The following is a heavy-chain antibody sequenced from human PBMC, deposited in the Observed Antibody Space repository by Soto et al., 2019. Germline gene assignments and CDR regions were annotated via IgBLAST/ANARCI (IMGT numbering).Heavy chain of an antibody. CDR3: ARQINWRDGGA. J-gene: IGHJ5*02. D-gene: IGHD3-16*01. Sequence: GGSLRLSCAASGFSLSDHGVNWVRQAPGKGLEWISSVNRGASSLYYAESVKGRFTMSRDDAKNSVYLQMNSLRDEDTAVYYCARQINWRDGGAWGQGTLVTGS. CDR1: GFSLSDHG. V-gene: IGHV3-48*02. CDR2: VNRGASSL.